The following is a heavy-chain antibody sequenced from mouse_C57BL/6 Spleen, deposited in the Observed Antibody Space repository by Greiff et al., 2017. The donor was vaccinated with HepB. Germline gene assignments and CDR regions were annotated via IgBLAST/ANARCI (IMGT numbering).Heavy chain of an antibody. CDR2: INYDGSST. J-gene: IGHJ2*01. D-gene: IGHD1-1*01. V-gene: IGHV5-16*01. CDR1: GFTFSDYY. Sequence: EVKVVESEGGLVQPGSSMKLSCTASGFTFSDYYMAWVRQVPEKGLEWVANINYDGSSTYYLDSLKSRFFISRDNAKNILDLQMSSLKSEDTATYYCARVANYYGSRENYLDYWGQGTTLTVSS. CDR3: ARVANYYGSRENYLDY.